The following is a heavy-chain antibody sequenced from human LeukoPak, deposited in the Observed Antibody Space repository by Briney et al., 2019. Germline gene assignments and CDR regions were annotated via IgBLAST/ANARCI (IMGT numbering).Heavy chain of an antibody. Sequence: GGSLRLSCAASGFTFSSNYMSWVRQAPGKGLEWVSIIYSDGRTYYADSVKGRFTISRDNSENTLYLQMNTLRAEDTAVYYCARSTVTPLYFDYWGQGTLVTVSS. CDR2: IYSDGRT. J-gene: IGHJ4*02. CDR1: GFTFSSNY. V-gene: IGHV3-53*01. CDR3: ARSTVTPLYFDY. D-gene: IGHD4-17*01.